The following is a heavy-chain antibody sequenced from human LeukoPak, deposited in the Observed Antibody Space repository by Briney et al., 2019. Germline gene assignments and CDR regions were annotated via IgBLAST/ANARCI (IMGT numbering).Heavy chain of an antibody. D-gene: IGHD2-2*01. CDR3: LRGKYQLPKVHMDV. J-gene: IGHJ6*03. CDR2: IYTSGST. V-gene: IGHV4-61*02. Sequence: KASETLSLTCTVSGGSISSGSYYWGWIRHPAGKGREWIGRIYTSGSTNYNPSLKSRVAISVDTSKNQFSLKLSSVTAAGAVVYYRLRGKYQLPKVHMDVWGKGPAVSVSS. CDR1: GGSISSGSYY.